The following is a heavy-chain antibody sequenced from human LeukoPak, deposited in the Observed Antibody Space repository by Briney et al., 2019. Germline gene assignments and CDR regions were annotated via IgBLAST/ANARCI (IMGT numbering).Heavy chain of an antibody. CDR3: ARDPYNTILYRLAH. CDR2: ISADGQVT. CDR1: GFAFGTYA. D-gene: IGHD3-10*01. V-gene: IGHV3-23*01. J-gene: IGHJ4*02. Sequence: GGSLRLSCAGSGFAFGTYAMSWVRQAPGVGLGWVSSISADGQVTYYADSVEGRFTVSRGNSKSTLYLQLNSLRAEDTATYYCARDPYNTILYRLAHWGQGTLVTVSS.